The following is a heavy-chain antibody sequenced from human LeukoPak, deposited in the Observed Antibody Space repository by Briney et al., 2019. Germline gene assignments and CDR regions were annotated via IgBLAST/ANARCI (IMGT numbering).Heavy chain of an antibody. CDR3: ARESARAVAGDY. D-gene: IGHD6-19*01. J-gene: IGHJ4*02. V-gene: IGHV3-74*01. Sequence: PGGSLRLSCAASGFTFSSYWMHWVRQAPGKGLVWVSRINTDGSSTSYADSVKGRFTISRDNAKNTLYLQMNSLRAEDTAVYYCARESARAVAGDYWGQGTLVTVSS. CDR1: GFTFSSYW. CDR2: INTDGSST.